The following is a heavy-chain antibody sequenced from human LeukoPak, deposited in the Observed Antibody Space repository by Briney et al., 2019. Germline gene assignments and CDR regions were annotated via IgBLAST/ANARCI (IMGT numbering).Heavy chain of an antibody. CDR1: GGSISSYY. CDR2: IYYSGST. J-gene: IGHJ4*02. CDR3: ASLYCSGGSCYLSGFDY. V-gene: IGHV4-39*01. D-gene: IGHD2-15*01. Sequence: PSETLSLTCTVSGGSISSYYWGWIRQPPGKGLEWIGSIYYSGSTYYNPSLKSRVTISVDTSKNQFSLKLSSVTAADTAVYYCASLYCSGGSCYLSGFDYWGQGTLVTVSS.